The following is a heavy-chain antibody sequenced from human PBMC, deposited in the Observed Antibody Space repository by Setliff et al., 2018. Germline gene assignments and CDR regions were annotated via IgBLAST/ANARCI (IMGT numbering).Heavy chain of an antibody. J-gene: IGHJ4*02. CDR2: ISAYNGNT. CDR3: ARDLVGYCSGGSRYDWDY. CDR1: GYTFTSYG. Sequence: GASVKVSCKASGYTFTSYGISWVRQAPGQGLEWMGWISAYNGNTNYAQKLQGRVTMTTDTSTSTAYMELRSLRSDDTAVYYCARDLVGYCSGGSRYDWDYWGQGTLVTVSS. V-gene: IGHV1-18*01. D-gene: IGHD2-15*01.